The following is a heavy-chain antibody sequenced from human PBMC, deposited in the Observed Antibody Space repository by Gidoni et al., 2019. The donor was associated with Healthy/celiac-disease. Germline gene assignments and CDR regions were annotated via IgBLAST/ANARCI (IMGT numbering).Heavy chain of an antibody. CDR3: ARQAQEPGSYFPTYFDY. D-gene: IGHD3-10*01. V-gene: IGHV4-39*01. Sequence: QLQLQESGPGLVKPSETLSLTCTVSGGSISSSSYYWGWIRQPPGKGLDWIGSIYYSGSTYYNPSLKSRVTISVDTSKNQFSLKLSSVTAADTAVYYCARQAQEPGSYFPTYFDYWGQGTLVTVSS. CDR1: GGSISSSSYY. CDR2: IYYSGST. J-gene: IGHJ4*02.